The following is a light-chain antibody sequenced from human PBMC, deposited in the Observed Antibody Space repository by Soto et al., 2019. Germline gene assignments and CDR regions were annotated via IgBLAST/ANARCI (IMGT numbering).Light chain of an antibody. V-gene: IGLV2-8*01. CDR2: EVS. J-gene: IGLJ2*01. CDR3: SSFAGNNNLV. CDR1: SSDVCGYNY. Sequence: QSALTQPPSASGSPGQSVPISCTGTSSDVCGYNYVSWYQQHQGKAPKLMISEVSKRPSWDPDRFSGYKSGNTASLTVSGLQAEDEADYYCSSFAGNNNLVFGGGTKLTVL.